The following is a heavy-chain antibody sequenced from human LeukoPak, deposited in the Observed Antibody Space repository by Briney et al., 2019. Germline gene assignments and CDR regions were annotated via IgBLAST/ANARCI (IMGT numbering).Heavy chain of an antibody. J-gene: IGHJ4*02. D-gene: IGHD2-15*01. V-gene: IGHV3-33*01. CDR2: IWYDGSNK. CDR1: GFTFSSYG. CDR3: ARDDCSGGSCYSFDH. Sequence: GGSLRLSCAASGFTFSSYGMHWVRQAPGKGLEWVAVIWYDGSNKYYADSVKGRFTISRDNSKNTLYLQMNSLRAEDTGVYYCARDDCSGGSCYSFDHWGQGTLVTVSS.